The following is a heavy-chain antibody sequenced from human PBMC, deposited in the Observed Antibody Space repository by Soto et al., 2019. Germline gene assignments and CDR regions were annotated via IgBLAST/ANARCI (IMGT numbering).Heavy chain of an antibody. J-gene: IGHJ4*02. CDR2: INAGNGNT. V-gene: IGHV1-3*01. CDR1: GYTFTSYA. D-gene: IGHD3-16*01. CDR3: ARVIGGLYYFDY. Sequence: QVQLVQSGAEVKKPGASVKVSCKASGYTFTSYAMHWVRQAPGQRLEWMGWINAGNGNTKYSQQFQGRVTITRDTSASTAYMELSSLRSEDTAVYYCARVIGGLYYFDYWGQGTLVTVSS.